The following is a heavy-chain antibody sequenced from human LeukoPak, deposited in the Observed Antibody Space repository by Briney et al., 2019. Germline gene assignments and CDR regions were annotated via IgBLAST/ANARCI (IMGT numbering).Heavy chain of an antibody. CDR2: IYYSGST. Sequence: PSETLSLTCTVSGGSISSSSYYWGWIRQPPGKGLEWIGSIYYSGSTYYNPSLKSRVTISVDTSKNQFSLKLSSVTAADTAVYYCARRYSSSWYWFDPWGQGTVVTVSS. J-gene: IGHJ5*02. CDR3: ARRYSSSWYWFDP. D-gene: IGHD6-13*01. CDR1: GGSISSSSYY. V-gene: IGHV4-39*01.